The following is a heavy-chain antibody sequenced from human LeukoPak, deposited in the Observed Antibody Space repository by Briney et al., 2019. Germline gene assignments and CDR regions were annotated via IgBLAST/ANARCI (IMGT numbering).Heavy chain of an antibody. J-gene: IGHJ4*02. V-gene: IGHV3-48*01. CDR3: ARVAGILGY. CDR1: GFTFSSYI. D-gene: IGHD2-15*01. CDR2: ISSGSSTT. Sequence: GTLRLSCAASGFTFSSYIMNWFLQAPRKGLQWVSYISSGSSTTYYADSVKGRFTISRDNAKNSLSLQMNSLRAEDTAVYYCARVAGILGYWGQGTLVTVSS.